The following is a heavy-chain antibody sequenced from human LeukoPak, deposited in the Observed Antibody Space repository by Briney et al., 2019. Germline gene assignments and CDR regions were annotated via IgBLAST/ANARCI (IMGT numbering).Heavy chain of an antibody. Sequence: QAGGSLRLSCAASGFTFTSYWMSWVRQAPGKGLEWVANIKQDGSEKYYVDSVKGRFTISRDNAKNSLYLQMNSLRAEDTAVYYCARLSSGWPVDYWGQGTLVTVSS. CDR1: GFTFTSYW. CDR3: ARLSSGWPVDY. D-gene: IGHD6-19*01. V-gene: IGHV3-7*01. J-gene: IGHJ4*02. CDR2: IKQDGSEK.